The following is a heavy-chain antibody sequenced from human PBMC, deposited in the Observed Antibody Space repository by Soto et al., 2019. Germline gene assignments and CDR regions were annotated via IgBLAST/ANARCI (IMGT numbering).Heavy chain of an antibody. J-gene: IGHJ4*02. CDR3: ARGERYYYDSSGYFGFDY. D-gene: IGHD3-22*01. V-gene: IGHV1-3*01. CDR1: GYTFTNYA. CDR2: INAGNGNT. Sequence: QVKLVQSGAEVKKPGASVKVSCKASGYTFTNYAIHWVRQAPGQRLEWMGWINAGNGNTKYSQKFQGRVTITRDTSATSAYMELSSLRSEDTAVYYCARGERYYYDSSGYFGFDYWGQGALVTVSS.